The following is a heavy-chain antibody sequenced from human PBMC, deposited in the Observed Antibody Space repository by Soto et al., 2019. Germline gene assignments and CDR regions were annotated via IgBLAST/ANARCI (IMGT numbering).Heavy chain of an antibody. V-gene: IGHV3-23*01. J-gene: IGHJ4*02. Sequence: RXSCAASGFTFRSYAMSWVRQAPGKGLEWVSAISGSGGSTYYADSVKGRFTISRDNSKNTLYLQMNSLRAEDTAVYYCAKAWGSGWNFDYWGQGTLVTVSS. D-gene: IGHD6-19*01. CDR3: AKAWGSGWNFDY. CDR2: ISGSGGST. CDR1: GFTFRSYA.